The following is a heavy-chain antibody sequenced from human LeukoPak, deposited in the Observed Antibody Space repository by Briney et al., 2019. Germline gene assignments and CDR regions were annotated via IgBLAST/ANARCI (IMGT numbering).Heavy chain of an antibody. V-gene: IGHV1-2*02. J-gene: IGHJ4*02. CDR1: GYTFIGYY. CDR2: INPNSGGT. D-gene: IGHD2-15*01. CDR3: ARTPRGYCSGGSCQDY. Sequence: GASVKVSCKASGYTFIGYYMHWVRQAPGQGLEWMGWINPNSGGTNYAQKFQGRVTMTRNTSISTAYMELSRLRSDDTAVYYCARTPRGYCSGGSCQDYWGQGTLVTVSS.